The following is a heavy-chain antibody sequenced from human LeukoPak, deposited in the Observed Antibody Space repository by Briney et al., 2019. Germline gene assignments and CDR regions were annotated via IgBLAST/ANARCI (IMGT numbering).Heavy chain of an antibody. V-gene: IGHV1-2*02. J-gene: IGHJ1*01. D-gene: IGHD2-2*01. CDR2: INPNSGGT. CDR1: GYTFTSYG. Sequence: ASVKVSCKASGYTFTSYGINWVRQAPGQGLEWMGWINPNSGGTNYAQKFQGRVTMTRDTSISTAYMELRSLRSDDTAVYYCARGGRCSTSCYGYFQHWGQGTLVTVSS. CDR3: ARGGRCSTSCYGYFQH.